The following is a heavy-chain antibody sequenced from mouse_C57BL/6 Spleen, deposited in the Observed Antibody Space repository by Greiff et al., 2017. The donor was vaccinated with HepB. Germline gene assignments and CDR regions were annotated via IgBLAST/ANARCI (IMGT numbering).Heavy chain of an antibody. CDR2: IYPGDGDT. D-gene: IGHD1-1*01. CDR3: ARGHYYGSSPYAMDY. J-gene: IGHJ4*01. CDR1: GYAFSSYW. V-gene: IGHV1-80*01. Sequence: VKLQQSGAELVKPGASVKISCKASGYAFSSYWMNWVKQRPGKGLEWIGQIYPGDGDTNYNGKFKGKATLTADKSSSTAYMQLSSLTSEDSAVYFCARGHYYGSSPYAMDYWGQGTSVTVSS.